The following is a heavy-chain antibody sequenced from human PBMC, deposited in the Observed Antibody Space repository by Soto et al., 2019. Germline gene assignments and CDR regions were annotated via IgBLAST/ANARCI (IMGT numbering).Heavy chain of an antibody. CDR3: AANRILWFGELFFC. J-gene: IGHJ4*02. D-gene: IGHD3-10*01. CDR1: GFSLSTSGVG. Sequence: QITLKESGPTLVKPTQTLTLTCTFSGFSLSTSGVGVGWIRQPPGKALEWLALIYWNDDKRYSPSLKSRLTITKDTSKNQVVLTMTNMDPVDTATYYGAANRILWFGELFFCWGQGTLVTVSS. V-gene: IGHV2-5*01. CDR2: IYWNDDK.